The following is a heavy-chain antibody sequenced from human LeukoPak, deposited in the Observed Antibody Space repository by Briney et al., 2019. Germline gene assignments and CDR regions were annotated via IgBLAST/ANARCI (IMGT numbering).Heavy chain of an antibody. Sequence: ASVKVSCKASGYTFTGYYMHWVRQAPGQGLEWMGWINPNTGGTNYAQKFQGRVTMTRDTSISTAYMELSWLRFDDTAVYYCARGRTGRIQLWLNYWGQGTLVTVSS. CDR1: GYTFTGYY. D-gene: IGHD5-18*01. CDR2: INPNTGGT. CDR3: ARGRTGRIQLWLNY. V-gene: IGHV1-2*02. J-gene: IGHJ4*02.